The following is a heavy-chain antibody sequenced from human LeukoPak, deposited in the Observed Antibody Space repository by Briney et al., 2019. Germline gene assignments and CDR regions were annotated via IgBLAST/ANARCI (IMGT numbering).Heavy chain of an antibody. CDR2: IYYSGST. J-gene: IGHJ4*02. CDR3: ARAHNWGPDFGY. D-gene: IGHD7-27*01. CDR1: GGSISSYY. Sequence: SETLSLTCTVSGGSISSYYWSWIRQPPGKGLEWIGYIYYSGSTNYNPSLKSRVTISVDTSKNQFSLKLSSVTAADTAVYYCARAHNWGPDFGYWGQGTLVSVSS. V-gene: IGHV4-59*08.